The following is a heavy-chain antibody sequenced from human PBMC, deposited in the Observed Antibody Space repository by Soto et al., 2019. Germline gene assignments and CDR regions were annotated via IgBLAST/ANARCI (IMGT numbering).Heavy chain of an antibody. D-gene: IGHD3-10*01. Sequence: PGGSLRLSCAASGFTFDDYAMHWVRQAPGKGLEWVSGISWNSGSIGYADSVKGRFTISRVNAKNSLYLQMNSLRAEDTALYYCAKDITMVRGVILDYWGQGTLVTVSS. CDR2: ISWNSGSI. CDR3: AKDITMVRGVILDY. CDR1: GFTFDDYA. V-gene: IGHV3-9*01. J-gene: IGHJ4*02.